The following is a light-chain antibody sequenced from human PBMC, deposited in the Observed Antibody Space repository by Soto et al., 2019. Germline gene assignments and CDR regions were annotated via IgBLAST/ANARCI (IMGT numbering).Light chain of an antibody. Sequence: QSVLTQPPSASGTPGQRVTISCSGSSSNIGNSAVNWYQQLPGRAPKLLIYSTNQRPSGVPDRFSGSKSGTSASLAISGLRSEDEADYYCSSYTSSNTWVFGGGTKLTVL. CDR3: SSYTSSNTWV. V-gene: IGLV1-44*01. J-gene: IGLJ3*02. CDR1: SSNIGNSA. CDR2: STN.